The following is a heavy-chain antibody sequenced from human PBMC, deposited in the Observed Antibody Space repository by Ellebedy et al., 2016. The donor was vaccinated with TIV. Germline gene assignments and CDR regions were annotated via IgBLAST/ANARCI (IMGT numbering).Heavy chain of an antibody. J-gene: IGHJ4*02. Sequence: MPSETLSLTCAVYGGSFSGYYWSWIRQPPGKALEWIGYLYYSGSTNYNSSLKSRVTISEDTSKNQFSLKLSSVTAADTAVFYCASGFSYGLLDYWGQGTLVAVSS. V-gene: IGHV4-59*01. CDR3: ASGFSYGLLDY. CDR1: GGSFSGYY. D-gene: IGHD5-18*01. CDR2: LYYSGST.